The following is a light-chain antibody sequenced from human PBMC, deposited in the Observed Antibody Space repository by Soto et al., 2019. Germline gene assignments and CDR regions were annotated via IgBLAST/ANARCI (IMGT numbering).Light chain of an antibody. CDR3: QQYGSSPVT. Sequence: EIVLTQSPGTLSLSPGERATLSCRASQSVSSSYLAWYQHKPGQAPRLLICGASSRATGNPDRFSGSGSGTDFTLTISRLEPEDFAVYYCQQYGSSPVTFGQGTKVEIK. V-gene: IGKV3-20*01. J-gene: IGKJ1*01. CDR1: QSVSSSY. CDR2: GAS.